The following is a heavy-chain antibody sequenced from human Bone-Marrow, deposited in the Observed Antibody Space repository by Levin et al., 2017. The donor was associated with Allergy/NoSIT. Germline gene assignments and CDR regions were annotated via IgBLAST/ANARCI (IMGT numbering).Heavy chain of an antibody. CDR3: AKDQSRIAVAGIGPHDY. Sequence: GGSLRLSCAASGFTFSSYGMHWVRQAPGKGLEWVAIISYDGSNKYYADSVKGRFTISRDNSKNTLYLQMNTLRAEDTAVYYCAKDQSRIAVAGIGPHDYWGQGTLVTVSS. D-gene: IGHD6-19*01. J-gene: IGHJ4*02. V-gene: IGHV3-30*18. CDR1: GFTFSSYG. CDR2: ISYDGSNK.